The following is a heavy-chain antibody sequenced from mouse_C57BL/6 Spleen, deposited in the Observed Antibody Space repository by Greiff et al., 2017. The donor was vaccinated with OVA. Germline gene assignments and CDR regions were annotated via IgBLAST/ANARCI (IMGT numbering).Heavy chain of an antibody. D-gene: IGHD1-1*01. V-gene: IGHV1-82*01. Sequence: QVQLKESGPELVKPGASVKISCKASGYAFSSSWLNWVKQRPGKGLEWIGRIYPGDGDTNYNGKFKGKATLTADKSSSTAYMQLSSLTSEDSAVYFCAIYGSSLAYYAMDYWGQGTSVTVSS. J-gene: IGHJ4*01. CDR1: GYAFSSSW. CDR2: IYPGDGDT. CDR3: AIYGSSLAYYAMDY.